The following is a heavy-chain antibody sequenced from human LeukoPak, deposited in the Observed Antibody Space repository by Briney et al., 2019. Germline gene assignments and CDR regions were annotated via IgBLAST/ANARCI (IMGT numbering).Heavy chain of an antibody. V-gene: IGHV1-2*02. CDR1: GYTFTGYY. J-gene: IGHJ3*02. CDR3: ARALLGIWNAFDI. Sequence: ASVKVSCKASGYTFTGYYLHWVRQAPGQGLEWMGWINPNSGGTNYAQKFQGRVTMTRDTSISTAYMELSRLRSDDTAVYYCARALLGIWNAFDIWGQRTMVTVSS. D-gene: IGHD2/OR15-2a*01. CDR2: INPNSGGT.